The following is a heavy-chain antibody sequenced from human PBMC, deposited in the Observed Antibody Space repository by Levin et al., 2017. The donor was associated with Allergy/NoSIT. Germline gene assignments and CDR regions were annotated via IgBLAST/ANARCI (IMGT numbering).Heavy chain of an antibody. J-gene: IGHJ4*02. D-gene: IGHD2-8*01. CDR1: GFTFSSYG. Sequence: PGGSLRLSCAASGFTFSSYGMHWVRQAPGKGLEWVAVISYDGSNKYYADSVKGRFTISRDNSKNTLYLQMNSLRAEDTAVYYCAKDPPKWARPDYYFDYWGQGTLVTVSS. V-gene: IGHV3-30*18. CDR3: AKDPPKWARPDYYFDY. CDR2: ISYDGSNK.